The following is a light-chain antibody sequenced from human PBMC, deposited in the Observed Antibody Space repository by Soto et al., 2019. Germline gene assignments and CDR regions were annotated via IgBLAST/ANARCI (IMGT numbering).Light chain of an antibody. V-gene: IGKV3-11*01. J-gene: IGKJ3*01. CDR2: DAS. Sequence: EIVLTQSPATLSLSPGERATLSCRASQSVSSYLAWYQQKPGQAPRLLIYDASNRATGIPARFSGSGSGTDFTLTISSLEPEDFAVYYSQKRSNWPGGITFGPGTKVDIK. CDR1: QSVSSY. CDR3: QKRSNWPGGIT.